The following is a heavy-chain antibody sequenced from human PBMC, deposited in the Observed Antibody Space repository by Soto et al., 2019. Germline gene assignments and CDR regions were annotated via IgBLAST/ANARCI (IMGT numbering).Heavy chain of an antibody. Sequence: SLRLSCAASGFTFSSYGMHWVRQAPGKGLEWVAVISYDGSNKYYADSVKGRFTISRDNSKNTLYLQMNSLRAEDTAVYYCAKDRDYGDYVFYFDYWGQGTLVTVSS. CDR3: AKDRDYGDYVFYFDY. CDR1: GFTFSSYG. D-gene: IGHD4-17*01. CDR2: ISYDGSNK. J-gene: IGHJ4*02. V-gene: IGHV3-30*18.